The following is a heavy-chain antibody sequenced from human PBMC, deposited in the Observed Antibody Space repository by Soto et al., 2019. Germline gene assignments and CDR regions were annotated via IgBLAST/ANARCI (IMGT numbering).Heavy chain of an antibody. V-gene: IGHV2-5*02. Sequence: QITLKESGPTLVKPTQTLTLTCTFSGFSLSTSGVGVGWIRQPPGKALEWLALIYWDDDKRYSPSLKSRLTTTKDPSKTQVVLTMTNMDPVDTATYYCAHSPLRYLAYGMDVWGQGTTVTVSS. CDR1: GFSLSTSGVG. J-gene: IGHJ6*02. CDR2: IYWDDDK. CDR3: AHSPLRYLAYGMDV. D-gene: IGHD3-9*01.